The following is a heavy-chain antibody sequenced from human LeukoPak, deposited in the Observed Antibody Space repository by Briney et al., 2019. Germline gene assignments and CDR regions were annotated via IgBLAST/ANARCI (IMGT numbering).Heavy chain of an antibody. CDR2: INPSGGST. CDR1: GGTFSSYA. V-gene: IGHV1-46*01. J-gene: IGHJ5*02. CDR3: ARRGYEKNWFDP. D-gene: IGHD5-18*01. Sequence: GSSVKVSCKASGGTFSSYAISWVRQAPGQGLEWMGIINPSGGSTSYAQKFQGRVTMTRDMSTSTVYMELSSLRSEDTAVYYCARRGYEKNWFDPWGQGTLVTVSS.